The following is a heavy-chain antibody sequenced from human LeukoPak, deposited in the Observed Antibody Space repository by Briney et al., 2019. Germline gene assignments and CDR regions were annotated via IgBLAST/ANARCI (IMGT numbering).Heavy chain of an antibody. Sequence: GASVKVSCKASGYTFTSYGISWVRQAPGQGLEWMGWISAYNGNTNYAQKLQGRVTMTTDTSTSTAYMELRSLRSDDTAVYYCARSSGYYDSSAIIPWGAFDIWGQGTMVTVSS. V-gene: IGHV1-18*01. J-gene: IGHJ3*02. CDR2: ISAYNGNT. D-gene: IGHD3-22*01. CDR1: GYTFTSYG. CDR3: ARSSGYYDSSAIIPWGAFDI.